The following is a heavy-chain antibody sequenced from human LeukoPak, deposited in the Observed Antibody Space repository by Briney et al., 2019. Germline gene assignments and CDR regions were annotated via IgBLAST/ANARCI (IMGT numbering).Heavy chain of an antibody. J-gene: IGHJ4*02. CDR1: GYSFTSYW. D-gene: IGHD3-22*01. CDR2: IYPGDSDT. Sequence: GESLKISCQCSGYSFTSYWIGWVRQMPGKGLEWMGIIYPGDSDTRYSPSFQGQVTISADKSISTAYLQWSSLKASDTAMYYCATSANYYDSRGYHYFDYWGQGTLVTVSS. V-gene: IGHV5-51*01. CDR3: ATSANYYDSRGYHYFDY.